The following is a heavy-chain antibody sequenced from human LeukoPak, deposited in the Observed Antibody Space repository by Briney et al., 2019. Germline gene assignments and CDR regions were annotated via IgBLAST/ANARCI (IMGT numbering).Heavy chain of an antibody. V-gene: IGHV3-23*01. Sequence: PGGSLRLSCAASGFTFSTFAMNWVRQAPGKGLEWVSTISDAAGTTYYADFVRGRFTISRDNSKNTLYLQMNSLRAEDTAVYYCAKGEFWSAYYNWGQGTLVTVSS. D-gene: IGHD3-3*01. CDR1: GFTFSTFA. CDR3: AKGEFWSAYYN. J-gene: IGHJ4*02. CDR2: ISDAAGTT.